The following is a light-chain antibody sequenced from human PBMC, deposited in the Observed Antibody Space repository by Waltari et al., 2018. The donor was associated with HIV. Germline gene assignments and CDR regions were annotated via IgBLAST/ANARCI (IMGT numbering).Light chain of an antibody. CDR1: SSDVGAYNY. V-gene: IGLV2-8*01. CDR2: EVT. CDR3: SSYAGSNTLI. Sequence: QSALTQPPSASGSPGHSVTISCTGTSSDVGAYNYVSWYQQHPGKAPNLIIYEVTKRPSGVPDRFAASKSGNTASLTVSGLQTDDESDYYCSSYAGSNTLIFGGGTNLIVL. J-gene: IGLJ2*01.